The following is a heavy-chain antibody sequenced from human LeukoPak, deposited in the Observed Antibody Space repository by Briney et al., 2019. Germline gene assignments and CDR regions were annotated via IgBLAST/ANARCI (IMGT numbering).Heavy chain of an antibody. V-gene: IGHV3-21*01. CDR3: ARDGSIPWGYYMDV. CDR2: ISTSSSYI. CDR1: GFTFSRYS. D-gene: IGHD2-2*02. Sequence: GGSLRLSCAVSGFTFSRYSMNWVRQAPGKGLEWVSFISTSSSYIYYADSVKGRFTISRDNAKNSLYLQMNSLRAEDTAVYYCARDGSIPWGYYMDVWGKGTTVTISS. J-gene: IGHJ6*03.